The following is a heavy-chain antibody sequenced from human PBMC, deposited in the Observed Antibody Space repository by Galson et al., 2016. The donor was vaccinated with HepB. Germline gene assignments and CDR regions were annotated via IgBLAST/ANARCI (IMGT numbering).Heavy chain of an antibody. CDR2: IWHDGNNK. V-gene: IGHV3-33*08. J-gene: IGHJ6*04. Sequence: SLRLSCAASGFTFSNAWMTWVRQPPGKGLEWVAVIWHDGNNKYYGDSVKGRFTISRDNSKNTVNLQMNYLRAEDTAVYYCVRDIYYDYSWGTYRYPIYGLDVWGKGTTVTVSS. CDR3: VRDIYYDYSWGTYRYPIYGLDV. CDR1: GFTFSNAW. D-gene: IGHD3-16*02.